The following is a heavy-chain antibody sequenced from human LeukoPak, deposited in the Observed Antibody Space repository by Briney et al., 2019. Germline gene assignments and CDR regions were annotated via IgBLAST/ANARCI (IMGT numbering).Heavy chain of an antibody. V-gene: IGHV3-48*02. J-gene: IGHJ4*02. CDR2: ISSSSTI. Sequence: QPGGSLRLSCAASGFTFSSCSMNWVRQAPGKGLEWVSFISSSSTIYYTDSVRGRFTISRDNAKNSLYLQMNSLRDEDTAVYYCARDSRYCSSANCYFDYWGQGTLVTVSS. D-gene: IGHD2-2*01. CDR3: ARDSRYCSSANCYFDY. CDR1: GFTFSSCS.